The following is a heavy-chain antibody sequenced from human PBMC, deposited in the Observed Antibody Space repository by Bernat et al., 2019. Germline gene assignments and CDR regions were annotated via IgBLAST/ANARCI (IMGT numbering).Heavy chain of an antibody. CDR2: VKSKTDGGKV. CDR3: TTLGGT. CDR1: GFTFSNVW. Sequence: EVHLVESGGGLVKPGGSLRLSCAASGFTFSNVWMSWVRQAPGKGLEWVGRVKSKTDGGKVDYAAPVKDRFSISRDDSKNTVYLQMNSLKSEDTAVYYCTTLGGTWGQGTLVNVSS. D-gene: IGHD3-16*01. V-gene: IGHV3-15*01. J-gene: IGHJ4*02.